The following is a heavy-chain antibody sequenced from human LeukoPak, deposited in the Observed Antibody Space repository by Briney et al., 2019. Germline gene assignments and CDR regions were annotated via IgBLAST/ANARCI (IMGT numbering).Heavy chain of an antibody. Sequence: GGSLRLSCAASGFTFSSYAMSWVRQAPGKGLEWVSGISGSGGSTYYADSVKGRLTISRDNSKNTLYLQMNSLRAEDTAVYYCAKGRGCFGELLYFVDRSHGHFDYWGQGTLVTVSS. J-gene: IGHJ4*02. D-gene: IGHD3-10*01. CDR1: GFTFSSYA. CDR2: ISGSGGST. V-gene: IGHV3-23*01. CDR3: AKGRGCFGELLYFVDRSHGHFDY.